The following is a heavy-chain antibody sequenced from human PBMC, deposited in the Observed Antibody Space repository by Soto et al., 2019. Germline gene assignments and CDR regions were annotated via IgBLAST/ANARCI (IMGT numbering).Heavy chain of an antibody. D-gene: IGHD2-21*02. CDR1: GFTFSSYA. CDR2: IGGSSVNI. Sequence: GGSLRLSCAASGFTFSSYAMSWIRRAPGKGLEWVSSIGGSSVNIYYADSVKGRFTISRDNSKTTLYLEMDSLRAEDTAVYYCAKGGGDSLRYGMDVWGQGTTVTVSS. V-gene: IGHV3-23*01. CDR3: AKGGGDSLRYGMDV. J-gene: IGHJ6*02.